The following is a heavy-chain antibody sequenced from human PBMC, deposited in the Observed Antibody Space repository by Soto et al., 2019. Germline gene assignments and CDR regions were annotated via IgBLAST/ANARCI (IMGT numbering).Heavy chain of an antibody. D-gene: IGHD6-13*01. CDR1: GFTFSTYA. V-gene: IGHV3-23*01. CDR3: AKSSTSWYASYFAH. CDR2: ISGSGETT. J-gene: IGHJ4*02. Sequence: EVQLLESGGGLVQRGGSLRLSCAASGFTFSTYAMSWVRQAPGKGLAWVSTISGSGETTYYSDSVKGRFTISRDNSKNTLYLQMNRLRAEDTAPFYCAKSSTSWYASYFAHWGQGTLVTVSS.